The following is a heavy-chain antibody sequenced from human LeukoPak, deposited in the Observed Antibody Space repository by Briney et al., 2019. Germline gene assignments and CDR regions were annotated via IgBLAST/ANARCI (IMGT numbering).Heavy chain of an antibody. CDR3: ARGPFGNCGGGPCHFRDIDNWYDP. V-gene: IGHV1-8*03. Sequence: ASVKVSXKASGYTFTTYDINWVRQAAGQGFEWMGWMNPKSGDAGYADKFQGRVAITRDTSINTAYLELSALTSDDTAVYYCARGPFGNCGGGPCHFRDIDNWYDPWGQGTLVTVSS. J-gene: IGHJ5*02. CDR2: MNPKSGDA. CDR1: GYTFTTYD. D-gene: IGHD2-21*01.